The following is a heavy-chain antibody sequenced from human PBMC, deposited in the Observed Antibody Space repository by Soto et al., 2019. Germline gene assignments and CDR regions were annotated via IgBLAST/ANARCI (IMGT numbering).Heavy chain of an antibody. V-gene: IGHV3-30*18. D-gene: IGHD1-26*01. CDR1: GFTFSSYG. CDR2: ISYDGSNK. J-gene: IGHJ4*02. Sequence: GGSLRLSCAASGFTFSSYGMHWVRQAPGKGLEWVAVISYDGSNKYYADSVKGRFTISRDNSKNTLYLQMNSLRAEDTAVYYCAKDLYGIVRETAVDYWGQGTLVTVSS. CDR3: AKDLYGIVRETAVDY.